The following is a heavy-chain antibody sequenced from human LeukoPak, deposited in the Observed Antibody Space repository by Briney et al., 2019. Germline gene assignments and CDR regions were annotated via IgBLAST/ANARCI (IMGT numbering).Heavy chain of an antibody. D-gene: IGHD3-22*01. CDR1: GFTFSSYA. V-gene: IGHV3-23*01. CDR3: AKDKAAVVITTRLDY. J-gene: IGHJ4*02. CDR2: ISGSGGST. Sequence: GGSLRLSCAASGFTFSSYAMSWVRQAPGKGLEWVSAISGSGGSTYYADSVKGRFIISRDNSKNTLYLQMNSLRAEDTAVYYCAKDKAAVVITTRLDYWGQGTLVTVSS.